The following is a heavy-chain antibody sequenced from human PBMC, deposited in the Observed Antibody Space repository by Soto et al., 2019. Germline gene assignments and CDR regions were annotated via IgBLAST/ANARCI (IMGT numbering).Heavy chain of an antibody. CDR1: GGSFSGYY. CDR3: ARELLWFGELLPEDAFDI. J-gene: IGHJ3*02. Sequence: ETLSLTCAVYGGSFSGYYWSWIRQPPGKGLEWIGEINHSGSTNYNPSLKSRVTISVDTSKNQFSLKLSSVTAADTAVYYCARELLWFGELLPEDAFDIWGQGTMVTVSS. V-gene: IGHV4-34*01. CDR2: INHSGST. D-gene: IGHD3-10*01.